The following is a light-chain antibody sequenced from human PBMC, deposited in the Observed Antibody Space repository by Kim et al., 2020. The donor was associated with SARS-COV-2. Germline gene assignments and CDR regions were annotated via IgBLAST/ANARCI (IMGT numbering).Light chain of an antibody. Sequence: SASVGDRVTITCRASQSISNYLNWYQHKPGRAPDLLIYAASTLQSGVPSRFTGSGSGTDFTLTITSLQPEDFATYYCQQSYNTPYTFGQGTKLEI. CDR2: AAS. J-gene: IGKJ2*01. CDR3: QQSYNTPYT. CDR1: QSISNY. V-gene: IGKV1-39*01.